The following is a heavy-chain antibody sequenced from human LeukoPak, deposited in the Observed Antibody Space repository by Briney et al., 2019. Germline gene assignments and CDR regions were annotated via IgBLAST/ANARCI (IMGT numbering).Heavy chain of an antibody. Sequence: PGGSLRLSCAASGFTFSSYDMHWVRQAPGKGLEWVAVIWYDGSNKYYADSVKGRFTISRDNSKNTLYLQMNSLRAEDTAVYYCARDVPAYYYDSSGYTDAFDIWGQGTMVTVSS. D-gene: IGHD3-22*01. CDR2: IWYDGSNK. CDR3: ARDVPAYYYDSSGYTDAFDI. CDR1: GFTFSSYD. V-gene: IGHV3-33*08. J-gene: IGHJ3*02.